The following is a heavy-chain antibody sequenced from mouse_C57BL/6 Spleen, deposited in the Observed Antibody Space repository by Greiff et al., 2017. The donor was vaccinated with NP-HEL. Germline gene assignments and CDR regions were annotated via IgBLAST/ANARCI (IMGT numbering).Heavy chain of an antibody. CDR1: GFSFNTYA. CDR2: IRSKSNNYAT. V-gene: IGHV10-1*01. Sequence: EVQLVESGGGLVQPKGSLKLSCAASGFSFNTYAMNWVRQAPGKGLEWVARIRSKSNNYATYYADSVKDRFTISRDDSESMLYLQMNNLKTEDTAMYYCVRQPPSKGYFDVWGTGTTVTVSS. J-gene: IGHJ1*03. CDR3: VRQPPSKGYFDV.